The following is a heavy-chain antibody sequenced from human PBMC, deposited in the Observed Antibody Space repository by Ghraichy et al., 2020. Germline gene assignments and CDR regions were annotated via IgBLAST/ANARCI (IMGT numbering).Heavy chain of an antibody. CDR3: ARPLFSGTYPTLTMDV. J-gene: IGHJ6*02. CDR1: GLDFSTYG. CDR2: ISSSSSYL. V-gene: IGHV3-21*01. D-gene: IGHD1-26*01. Sequence: GGSLKLSCTASGLDFSTYGMNWVRQAPGKGLEWVSAISSSSSYLYYADSVKGRFTISRDSAKNSLYLQMNSLRAEDTAVYYCARPLFSGTYPTLTMDVWGQGTTVTVSS.